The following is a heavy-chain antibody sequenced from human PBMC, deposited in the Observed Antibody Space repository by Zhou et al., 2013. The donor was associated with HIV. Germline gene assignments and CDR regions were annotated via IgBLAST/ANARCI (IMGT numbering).Heavy chain of an antibody. Sequence: QIQLLQSGADVKKPGASVTVSCQASGYTFTSYFIHWVRQAPGQGLEWLGWIRPNNGATKSAQKFLGRVTMTRDASINTAYLALSGLFSNDTAVYYCVRYGDYSPFDYWGQGPWSPSPQ. CDR1: GYTFTSYF. D-gene: IGHD2-21*02. V-gene: IGHV1-2*02. CDR3: VRYGDYSPFDY. CDR2: IRPNNGAT. J-gene: IGHJ4*02.